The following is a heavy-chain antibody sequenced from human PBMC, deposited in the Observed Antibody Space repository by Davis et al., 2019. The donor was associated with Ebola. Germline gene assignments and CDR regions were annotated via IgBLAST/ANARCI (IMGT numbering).Heavy chain of an antibody. D-gene: IGHD6-13*01. V-gene: IGHV3-23*01. CDR1: GFTFSSYG. CDR3: AKVKYYSTWRGGFDS. J-gene: IGHJ4*02. Sequence: GESLKISCAASGFTFSSYGMSWVRQAPGKGLEWVSAISGSGGSTYYADSVKGRFTISRDSSKNTLYLQMNSLRAEDTAVYYCAKVKYYSTWRGGFDSWGQGTLVTVSS. CDR2: ISGSGGST.